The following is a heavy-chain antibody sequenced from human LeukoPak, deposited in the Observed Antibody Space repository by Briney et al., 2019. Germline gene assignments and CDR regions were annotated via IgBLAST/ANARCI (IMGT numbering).Heavy chain of an antibody. J-gene: IGHJ3*02. CDR1: GFSFSSYA. CDR3: AKGGPNDAFDI. CDR2: LSAGDGST. Sequence: PGGSLRLSCPASGFSFSSYAMRWVRQAPGKGLAWVSGLSAGDGSTYYADSVKGRFTISRDNSKNTVYLQMNSLRAEDTAVYYCAKGGPNDAFDIWGQGTMVSVSS. V-gene: IGHV3-23*01.